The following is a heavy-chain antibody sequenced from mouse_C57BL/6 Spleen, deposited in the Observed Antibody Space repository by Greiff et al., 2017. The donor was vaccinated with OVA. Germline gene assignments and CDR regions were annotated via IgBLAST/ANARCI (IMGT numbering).Heavy chain of an antibody. J-gene: IGHJ4*01. D-gene: IGHD3-2*02. CDR1: GFTFSSYA. Sequence: EVHLVESGGGLVKPGGSLKLSCAASGFTFSSYAMSWVRQTPEKRLEWVATISDGGSYTYYPDKVKGRFTISRDTAKNTQHLQMSHLKSEDAAMYYCGGDSSDAMDYWGQGTSVTVSS. CDR3: GGDSSDAMDY. V-gene: IGHV5-4*01. CDR2: ISDGGSYT.